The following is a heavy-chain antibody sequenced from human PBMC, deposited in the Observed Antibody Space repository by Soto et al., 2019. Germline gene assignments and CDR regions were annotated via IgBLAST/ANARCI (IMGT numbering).Heavy chain of an antibody. D-gene: IGHD2-8*01. CDR2: MSPNSENK. CDR1: GYTFTNFD. CDR3: ARVGYCINGVCPAGGLDP. J-gene: IGHJ5*02. Sequence: VASVKVSCKASGYTFTNFDVNWVRQATGQGLEWMGWMSPNSENKGYAQKFQGRVTMTRDTSIRTAYMELSSLRPEDSAVYYCARVGYCINGVCPAGGLDPWGQGTLVTVSS. V-gene: IGHV1-8*01.